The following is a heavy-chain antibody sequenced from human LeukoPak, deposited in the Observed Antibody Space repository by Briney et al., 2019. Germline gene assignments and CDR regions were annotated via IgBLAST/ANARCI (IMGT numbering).Heavy chain of an antibody. CDR1: GGSISSGGYY. V-gene: IGHV4-61*08. Sequence: SETLSLTCTVSGGSISSGGYYWSWIRQHPGKGLEWIGYIYYSGSTNYNPSLKSRVTMSVDTSKNQFSLKLTSVTAADTAVYYCARRSGYSPNWFDPWGQGTLVTVSS. CDR2: IYYSGST. CDR3: ARRSGYSPNWFDP. J-gene: IGHJ5*02. D-gene: IGHD3-3*01.